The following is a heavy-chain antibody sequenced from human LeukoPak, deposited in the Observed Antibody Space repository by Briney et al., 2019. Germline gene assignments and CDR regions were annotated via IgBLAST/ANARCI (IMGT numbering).Heavy chain of an antibody. V-gene: IGHV3-23*01. CDR3: AKDHESDGYPCLDH. CDR2: ISASGP. Sequence: GVSLRLSSAASGFTFCRIAMAWVRQGPGKGLEWVSTISASGPYYAETVRGRVTISRDNSRSTLSMEMDSLRAEDTAVYYCAKDHESDGYPCLDHWGLGTLVTVSS. CDR1: GFTFCRIA. D-gene: IGHD3-22*01. J-gene: IGHJ4*02.